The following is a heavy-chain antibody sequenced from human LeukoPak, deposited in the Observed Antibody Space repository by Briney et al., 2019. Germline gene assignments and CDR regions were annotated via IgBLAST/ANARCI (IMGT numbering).Heavy chain of an antibody. J-gene: IGHJ4*02. CDR3: ARVEFGEFLLY. V-gene: IGHV3-21*01. CDR1: GFTFHHYT. CDR2: ITTSNGYI. Sequence: GGSLRLSCAASGFTFHHYTMNWVRQAPGKGLEWVSSITTSNGYISYAESVKGRFTISTDIAKNSLYLQMNSLRAEDTAVYFCARVEFGEFLLYWGQGTLVTVSS. D-gene: IGHD3-10*01.